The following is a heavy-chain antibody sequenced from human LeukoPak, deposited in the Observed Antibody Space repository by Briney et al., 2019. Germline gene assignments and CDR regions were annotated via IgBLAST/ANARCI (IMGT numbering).Heavy chain of an antibody. D-gene: IGHD1-26*01. J-gene: IGHJ4*02. CDR3: ARAEVGVSGYFDY. Sequence: ASVKVSCKASGYSFSGYYMHWVRQAPGQGLKWMGCINPYSGDTDYAQKFQGRVTMTRDTSITTAYMELSRLKSDDTAMYYCARAEVGVSGYFDYWGQGTLVTVSS. CDR2: INPYSGDT. CDR1: GYSFSGYY. V-gene: IGHV1-2*02.